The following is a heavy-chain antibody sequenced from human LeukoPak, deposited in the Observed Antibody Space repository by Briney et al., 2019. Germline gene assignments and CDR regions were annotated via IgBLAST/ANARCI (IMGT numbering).Heavy chain of an antibody. V-gene: IGHV3-53*01. CDR1: GFTVSSIY. J-gene: IGHJ4*02. CDR2: IYSDGNT. Sequence: GGSLRLSCAVSGFTVSSIYMSWVRQAPGKGLEWVSFIYSDGNTYYADSVKGRFTIFRDNSKNTLYLQMNSLRAEDTAVYYCAKGDYGSGSPIDYWGQGTLVTVSS. CDR3: AKGDYGSGSPIDY. D-gene: IGHD3-10*01.